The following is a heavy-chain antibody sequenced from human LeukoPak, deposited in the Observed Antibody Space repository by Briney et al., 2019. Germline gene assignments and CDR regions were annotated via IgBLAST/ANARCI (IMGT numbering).Heavy chain of an antibody. V-gene: IGHV4-39*01. CDR3: ARRPRVSLNWFDP. CDR1: GGSISSSSYY. D-gene: IGHD3-16*02. Sequence: SETLSLTCTVPGGSISSSSYYWGWIRQPPGKGLEWIGSIYYSGSTYYNPSLKSRVTISVDTSKNQFSLKLSSVTAADTAVYYCARRPRVSLNWFDPWGQGTLVTVSS. CDR2: IYYSGST. J-gene: IGHJ5*02.